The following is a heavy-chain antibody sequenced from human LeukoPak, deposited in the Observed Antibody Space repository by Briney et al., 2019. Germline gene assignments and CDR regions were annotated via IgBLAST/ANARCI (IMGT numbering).Heavy chain of an antibody. V-gene: IGHV4-34*01. Sequence: SETLSLTCAVYGVSFSGYYWSWIRQIPGKGLEWIGEINHSGSTNYNPSLKSRVTISTDTSKSQFSLRVTSVTAADTGVYYCARGPLHNTVNTPYFDYWGQGQLVTVSS. J-gene: IGHJ4*02. CDR2: INHSGST. CDR3: ARGPLHNTVNTPYFDY. CDR1: GVSFSGYY. D-gene: IGHD4-17*01.